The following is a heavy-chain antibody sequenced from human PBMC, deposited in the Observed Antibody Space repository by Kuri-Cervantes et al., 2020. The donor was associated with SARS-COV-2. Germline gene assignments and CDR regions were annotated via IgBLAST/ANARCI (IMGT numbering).Heavy chain of an antibody. CDR3: ARLPTYYDFWSGYPAFDYYYYGMDV. V-gene: IGHV4-34*01. CDR1: GGSFSGYY. D-gene: IGHD3-3*01. J-gene: IGHJ6*02. Sequence: GSLRLSCAVYGGSFSGYYWSWIRQPPGKGLEWIGSIYYSGSTYYNPSLKSRVTISVDTSKNQFSLKLSSVTAADTAVYYCARLPTYYDFWSGYPAFDYYYYGMDVWDQGTTVTVSS. CDR2: IYYSGST.